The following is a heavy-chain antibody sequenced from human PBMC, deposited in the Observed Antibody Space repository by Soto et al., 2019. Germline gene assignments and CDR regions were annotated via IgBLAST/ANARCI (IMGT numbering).Heavy chain of an antibody. CDR1: GGSISSSSYY. V-gene: IGHV4-39*01. Sequence: SETLSLTCTVFGGSISSSSYYWGWIRQPPGKGLEWIGSIYYSGSTYYNPSLKSRVTISVDTSKNQFSLKLSSVTAADTAVYYCARRLDLTGYYPHNWFDPWGQGTLVTSPQ. D-gene: IGHD3-9*01. CDR2: IYYSGST. J-gene: IGHJ5*02. CDR3: ARRLDLTGYYPHNWFDP.